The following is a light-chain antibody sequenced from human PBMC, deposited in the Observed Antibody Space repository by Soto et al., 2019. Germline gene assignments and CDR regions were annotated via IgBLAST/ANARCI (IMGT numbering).Light chain of an antibody. J-gene: IGKJ1*01. Sequence: EVVLTQSPVTLSLSPGERATLSCRASQSFRGLLAWYQQKPGQAPRLLIYGASTRATGIPARFSGSGSGTEFTLTISSLQPEDFATYYCLQNYNYPRTFGQGTKVDIK. CDR1: QSFRGL. V-gene: IGKV3-15*01. CDR3: LQNYNYPRT. CDR2: GAS.